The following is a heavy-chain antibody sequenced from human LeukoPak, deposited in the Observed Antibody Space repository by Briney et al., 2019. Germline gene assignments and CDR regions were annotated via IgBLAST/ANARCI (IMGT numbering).Heavy chain of an antibody. Sequence: SETLSLTCTVSGYSISSGYYWGWIRQPPGKGLEWIGSIYHSGSTYYNPSLKSRVTISVDTSKNQFSLKLSSVTAADTAVYYCARYQLTLFDYWGQGTLVTVSS. CDR3: ARYQLTLFDY. J-gene: IGHJ4*02. D-gene: IGHD2-2*01. V-gene: IGHV4-38-2*02. CDR2: IYHSGST. CDR1: GYSISSGYY.